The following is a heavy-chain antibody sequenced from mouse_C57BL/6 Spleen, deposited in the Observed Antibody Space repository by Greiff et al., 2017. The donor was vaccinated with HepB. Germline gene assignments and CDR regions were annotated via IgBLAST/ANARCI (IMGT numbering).Heavy chain of an antibody. J-gene: IGHJ3*01. D-gene: IGHD2-3*01. CDR2: IDPENGDT. CDR3: TTERWSPFAY. Sequence: EVQLQQSGAELVRPGASVKLSCTASGFNIKDDYMHWVKQRPEQGLEWIGWIDPENGDTEYASKFQGKATITADTSSNTAYLQLSSLTSEDTAVYYCTTERWSPFAYWGQGTLVTVSA. V-gene: IGHV14-4*01. CDR1: GFNIKDDY.